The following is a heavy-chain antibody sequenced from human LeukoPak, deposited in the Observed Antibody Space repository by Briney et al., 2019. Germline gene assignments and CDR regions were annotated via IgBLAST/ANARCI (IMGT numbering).Heavy chain of an antibody. D-gene: IGHD6-13*01. V-gene: IGHV4-39*07. J-gene: IGHJ4*02. CDR1: GGSFSSSSYY. CDR3: ARDSRSSWYSY. Sequence: PSETLSLTCTVSGGSFSSSSYYWGWIRQPPGKGLEWMGSIYYSGSTYYNPSLKSRVTISVDTSKNQFSLKLSSVTAADTAVYYCARDSRSSWYSYWGQGTLVTVSS. CDR2: IYYSGST.